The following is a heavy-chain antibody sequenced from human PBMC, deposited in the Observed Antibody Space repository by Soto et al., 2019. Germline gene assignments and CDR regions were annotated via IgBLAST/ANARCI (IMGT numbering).Heavy chain of an antibody. D-gene: IGHD3-9*01. J-gene: IGHJ6*03. V-gene: IGHV5-51*01. CDR1: GYSFTSYW. CDR2: IYPGDSDT. CDR3: ARLGYDILTGFDASYYYYYYMDV. Sequence: GESLKISCKGSGYSFTSYWIGWVRQMPGKGLEWMGIIYPGDSDTRYSPSFQGQVTISADKSIGTAYLQWSSLKASDTAMYYCARLGYDILTGFDASYYYYYYMDVWGKGTTVTVSS.